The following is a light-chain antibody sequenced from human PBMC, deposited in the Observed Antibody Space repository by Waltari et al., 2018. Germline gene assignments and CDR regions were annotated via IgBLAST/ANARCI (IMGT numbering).Light chain of an antibody. V-gene: IGLV2-23*02. J-gene: IGLJ2*01. CDR1: SSDVGSYNL. CDR2: AVS. Sequence: QSALTQPASVSGSPGQSITISCTGTSSDVGSYNLVSWYQHHPGKAPKLMIYAVSKPPSGVSNRFSCSKSGNTASLTISGLQSEDDADYYCCSYAGSSTVVFGGGTKLTVL. CDR3: CSYAGSSTVV.